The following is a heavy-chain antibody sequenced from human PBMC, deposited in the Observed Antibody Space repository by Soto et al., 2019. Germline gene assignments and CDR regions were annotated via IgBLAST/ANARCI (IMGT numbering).Heavy chain of an antibody. D-gene: IGHD2-2*01. CDR3: ATDMGVPAVIWFDP. Sequence: EVQLVESGGGLVQPGGSLRLSCAASGFTFSSYSMNWVRQAPGKGLEWVSYISSSSSTIYYADSVKGRFTISRDNAKNSPYLQMYSLRAEDTAVYYCATDMGVPAVIWFDPWGQGTLVTVSS. V-gene: IGHV3-48*01. J-gene: IGHJ5*02. CDR2: ISSSSSTI. CDR1: GFTFSSYS.